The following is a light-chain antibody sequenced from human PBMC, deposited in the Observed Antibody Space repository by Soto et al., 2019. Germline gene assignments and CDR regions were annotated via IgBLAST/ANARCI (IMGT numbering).Light chain of an antibody. Sequence: EVVLTQSPGILSLSRGERATLSCRASERIYSAYLGWYQQKPGQAPRLLIYGTSSRATGIPDGFSGSGSGTDFTLTISRLEPEDFAVYYCQQYGNSPITFGQGTRLE. CDR1: ERIYSAY. V-gene: IGKV3-20*01. CDR2: GTS. CDR3: QQYGNSPIT. J-gene: IGKJ5*01.